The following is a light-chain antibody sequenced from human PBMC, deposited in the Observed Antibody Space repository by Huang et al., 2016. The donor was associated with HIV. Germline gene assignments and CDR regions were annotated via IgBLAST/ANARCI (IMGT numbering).Light chain of an antibody. CDR2: EIS. J-gene: IGKJ1*01. Sequence: DIQMTQSPSTLSAFVGDRLTTTCRASQNISSWLAWYQQKPWKAPRLLIYEISSLESGVPSRFSGSGSWTEFTLTISSLQPDDIGTYYCQYGETFGQGSKVEVK. CDR3: QYGET. V-gene: IGKV1-5*03. CDR1: QNISSW.